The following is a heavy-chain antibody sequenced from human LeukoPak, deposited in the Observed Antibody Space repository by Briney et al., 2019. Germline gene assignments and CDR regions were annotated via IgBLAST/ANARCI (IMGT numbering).Heavy chain of an antibody. CDR2: ISWNSGRI. CDR1: GFTFDDYA. CDR3: VKEIAAAGTGGVDY. Sequence: PGRSLRLSCAASGFTFDDYAMHWVRQPPGKGLEWVSGISWNSGRIGYADSVKGRFTISRDNAKNSLYLQMNSLRVEDTALYYCVKEIAAAGTGGVDYWGQEPWSPSPQ. D-gene: IGHD6-13*01. J-gene: IGHJ4*01. V-gene: IGHV3-9*01.